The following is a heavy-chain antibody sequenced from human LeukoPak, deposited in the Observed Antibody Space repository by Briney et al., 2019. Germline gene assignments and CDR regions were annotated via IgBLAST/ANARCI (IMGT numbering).Heavy chain of an antibody. D-gene: IGHD1-26*01. CDR1: GYTCSSYY. Sequence: ASVKVSCKASGYTCSSYYIHWERQAPGQGLEWVGVITPSSGVTTYAQKFQGRVTMTRDMSTSTVYMELSSLRSEDTAVYYCARDPGSYYFDYWGQGTLVTVSS. V-gene: IGHV1-46*01. CDR3: ARDPGSYYFDY. CDR2: ITPSSGVT. J-gene: IGHJ4*02.